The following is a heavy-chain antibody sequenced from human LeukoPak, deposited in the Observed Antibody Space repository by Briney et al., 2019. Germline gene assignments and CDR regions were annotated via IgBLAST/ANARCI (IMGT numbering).Heavy chain of an antibody. CDR1: GDSISRYY. D-gene: IGHD2-15*01. CDR3: ARAVIVVAAATQRNWFDP. J-gene: IGHJ5*02. V-gene: IGHV4-4*07. CDR2: IYNGGII. Sequence: SETLSLTCTVSGDSISRYYWSWIRQPAGKGLEWIGRIYNGGIITYNPSLKSRVTMSIDTSNNQFSLRLRFVTAADTAIYYCARAVIVVAAATQRNWFDPWGQGTLVTVSS.